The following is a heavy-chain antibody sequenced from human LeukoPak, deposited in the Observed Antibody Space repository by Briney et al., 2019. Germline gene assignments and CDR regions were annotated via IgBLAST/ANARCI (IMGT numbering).Heavy chain of an antibody. CDR2: ISAYNGNT. CDR3: ARDHSGSYYGNNAFDI. CDR1: GYTFTSYG. J-gene: IGHJ3*02. Sequence: ASVTVSCKASGYTFTSYGISWVRQAPGQGLEWMGWISAYNGNTNYAQKLQGRVTMTTDTSTSTAYMELRSLRSDDTAVYYCARDHSGSYYGNNAFDIWGQGTMVTVSS. D-gene: IGHD1-26*01. V-gene: IGHV1-18*01.